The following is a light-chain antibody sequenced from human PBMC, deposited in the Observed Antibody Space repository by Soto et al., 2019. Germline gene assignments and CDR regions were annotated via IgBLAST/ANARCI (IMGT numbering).Light chain of an antibody. Sequence: DMQMTQSPSSLSASVGDRVTITCRASQSISSYLNWYQQKPGKAPKLLIYAASSLQSGVPSRFSGSGSGTDFTLTISSLQPEDFATHHCQQSYSTPPLTFGGGTKVEIK. CDR3: QQSYSTPPLT. CDR2: AAS. V-gene: IGKV1-39*01. J-gene: IGKJ4*01. CDR1: QSISSY.